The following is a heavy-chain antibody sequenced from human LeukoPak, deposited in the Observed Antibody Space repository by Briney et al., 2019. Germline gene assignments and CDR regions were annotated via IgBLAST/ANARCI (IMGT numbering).Heavy chain of an antibody. CDR3: ARGSSWYKYYFDF. D-gene: IGHD6-13*01. J-gene: IGHJ4*02. V-gene: IGHV1-46*01. CDR2: HNPITGST. Sequence: VASVKVSCKASGYTLTTYYMHWVRQAPGQGLEWMGIHNPITGSTNYAQKFQGRVTMTRDTSTGTVYMEVSSLRSEDTAVYYCARGSSWYKYYFDFWGQGTLVTVSS. CDR1: GYTLTTYY.